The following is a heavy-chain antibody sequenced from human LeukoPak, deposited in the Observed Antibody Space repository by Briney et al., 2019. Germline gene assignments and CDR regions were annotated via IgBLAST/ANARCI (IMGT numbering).Heavy chain of an antibody. CDR2: ISYEGSSK. J-gene: IGHJ3*02. CDR3: AREISTSSSWYGDDAFDI. Sequence: GGSLRLSCTASGFTFSSYAIHWVRQAARKGLEWVRLISYEGSSKYYADSVRGRFIISRDNSKNTLFLQMNSLRAEDTAVYYCAREISTSSSWYGDDAFDIWGQGTMVTVSS. CDR1: GFTFSSYA. D-gene: IGHD6-13*01. V-gene: IGHV3-30-3*01.